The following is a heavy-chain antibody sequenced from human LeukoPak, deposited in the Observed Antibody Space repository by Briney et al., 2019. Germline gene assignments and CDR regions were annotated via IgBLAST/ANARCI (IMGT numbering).Heavy chain of an antibody. Sequence: SEALSLTCTVSGGSISSGGYYWSWIRQHPGKGLEWIGYIYYSGSTYYNPSLKSRVTISVDTSKNQFSLKLSSVTAADTAVYYCARIVVVTAIRDYWGQGTLVTVSS. CDR2: IYYSGST. V-gene: IGHV4-31*03. D-gene: IGHD2-21*02. CDR3: ARIVVVTAIRDY. J-gene: IGHJ4*02. CDR1: GGSISSGGYY.